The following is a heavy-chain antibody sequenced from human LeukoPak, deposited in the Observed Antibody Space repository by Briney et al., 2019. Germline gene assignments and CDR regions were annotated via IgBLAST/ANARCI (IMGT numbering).Heavy chain of an antibody. CDR2: ISSSSSYI. J-gene: IGHJ4*02. CDR3: ARGFHDYGDPGGY. V-gene: IGHV3-21*01. CDR1: GFTFSSYS. D-gene: IGHD4-17*01. Sequence: GGSLRLSCAASGFTFSSYSMNWVRQAPGKGLEWVSSISSSSSYIYYADSVKGRFTTSRDNAKNSLYLQMNSLRAEDTAVYYCARGFHDYGDPGGYWGQGTLVTVSS.